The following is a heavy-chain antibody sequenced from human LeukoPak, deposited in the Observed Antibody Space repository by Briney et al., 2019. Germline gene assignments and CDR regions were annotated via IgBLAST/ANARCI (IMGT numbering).Heavy chain of an antibody. J-gene: IGHJ4*02. CDR2: FDPEDDET. D-gene: IGHD6-19*01. V-gene: IGHV1-24*01. CDR3: ATFQWLVRNFDY. CDR1: GYTLTELS. Sequence: ASVKVSGKVSGYTLTELSMHWVRQAPGKGLEWMGAFDPEDDETIYAQKFQGRVTMTEDTSTDTAYMGLSCLKSEDTAVYYCATFQWLVRNFDYWGQGTLVTVSS.